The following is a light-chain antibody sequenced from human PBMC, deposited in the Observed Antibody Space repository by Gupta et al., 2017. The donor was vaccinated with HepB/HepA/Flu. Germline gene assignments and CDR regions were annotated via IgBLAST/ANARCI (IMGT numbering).Light chain of an antibody. CDR1: SCDVGGYHY. CDR2: DVT. V-gene: IGLV2-11*01. J-gene: IGLJ3*02. CDR3: CSYAGIHTWV. Sequence: SVLTQPRSASGSPGQSVHLSCPGTSCDVGGYHYVSWYQQPPGKAHKVIIYDVTKRPSGVPDRFSGTTSGNTASLTIAVLHAEDDSYYYGCSYAGIHTWVFGGGTKLTVL.